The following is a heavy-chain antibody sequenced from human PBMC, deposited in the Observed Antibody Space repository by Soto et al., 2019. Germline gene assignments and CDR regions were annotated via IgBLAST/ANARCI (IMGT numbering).Heavy chain of an antibody. Sequence: SEXLSLTCAVYGGSFSGYYWSWIRQPPGKGLEWIGEINHSGSTNYNPSLKSRVTISVDTSKNQFSLKLSSVTAEDTAVYYFAKNGNRVVWSGYYTGIDYWGQGILVTVSS. V-gene: IGHV4-34*01. CDR2: INHSGST. CDR3: AKNGNRVVWSGYYTGIDY. CDR1: GGSFSGYY. D-gene: IGHD3-3*01. J-gene: IGHJ4*02.